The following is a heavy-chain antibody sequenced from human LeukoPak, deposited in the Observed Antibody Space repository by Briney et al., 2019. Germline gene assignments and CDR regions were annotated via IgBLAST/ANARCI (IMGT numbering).Heavy chain of an antibody. Sequence: SVKVSCKASGGTFSSYAISWVRQAPGQGLEWMGGIIPIFGTANYAQKFQGRVTITADESTSTAYMELSSLRSEDTAVYYCAREYYYYDSSGYYPINLPNSYYMDVWGKGTTVTVSS. V-gene: IGHV1-69*13. CDR2: IIPIFGTA. J-gene: IGHJ6*03. CDR1: GGTFSSYA. D-gene: IGHD3-22*01. CDR3: AREYYYYDSSGYYPINLPNSYYMDV.